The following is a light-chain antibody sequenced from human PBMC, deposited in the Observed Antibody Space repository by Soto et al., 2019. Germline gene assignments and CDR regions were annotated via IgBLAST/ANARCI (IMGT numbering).Light chain of an antibody. Sequence: QSALTQPASVSGSPGQSITISCTGTSSDIGGFNRVSWYQQHPGKAPKLMIFDVGYRPSGVSNRFSASKSGNTTSLTISGLQAEDEADYYCSSYTSSSTLLFGGGTKLTGL. CDR3: SSYTSSSTLL. CDR1: SSDIGGFNR. CDR2: DVG. J-gene: IGLJ2*01. V-gene: IGLV2-14*01.